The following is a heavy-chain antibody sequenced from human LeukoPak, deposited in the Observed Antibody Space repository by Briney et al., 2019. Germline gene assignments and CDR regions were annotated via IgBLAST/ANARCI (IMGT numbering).Heavy chain of an antibody. V-gene: IGHV3-20*04. Sequence: RPGGSLRLSCAASGFTFDDYGMSWVRQAPGKGLEWVSGINWNGGSTGYADSVKGRFTISRDNAKNSLYLQMNSLRAEDTALYYCASWGAYCSSTSCPNWFDPWGQRTLVTVSS. CDR1: GFTFDDYG. D-gene: IGHD2-2*01. J-gene: IGHJ5*02. CDR3: ASWGAYCSSTSCPNWFDP. CDR2: INWNGGST.